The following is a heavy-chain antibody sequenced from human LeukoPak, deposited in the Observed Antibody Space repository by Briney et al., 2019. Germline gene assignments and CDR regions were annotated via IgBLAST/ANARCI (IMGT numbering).Heavy chain of an antibody. CDR3: ARAGWYYDSSGYHYPLDY. J-gene: IGHJ4*02. V-gene: IGHV4-61*02. Sequence: PSETLSLTCTVSGGSISSGSYYWSWIRQPAGKGLEWIGRIYTSGSTNYNPSLKSRVTISVDTSKNQFSLKLSSVTAADTAVYYCARAGWYYDSSGYHYPLDYWGQGTLVTVSS. D-gene: IGHD3-22*01. CDR1: GGSISSGSYY. CDR2: IYTSGST.